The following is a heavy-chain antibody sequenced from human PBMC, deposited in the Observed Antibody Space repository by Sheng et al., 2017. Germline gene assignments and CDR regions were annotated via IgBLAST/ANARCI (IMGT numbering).Heavy chain of an antibody. Sequence: QLQLQESGPGLVKPWETLSLTCTVSGGSISNSIYYWGWIRQPPGKGLEWIGSIYYSGSTYYNPSLKSRLTISVDTSKNQFSLKLSSVTAADTAMYYCASLNIIYGXYIWGQGTLVTGLL. CDR2: IYYSGST. J-gene: IGHJ4*02. D-gene: IGHD4-17*01. V-gene: IGHV4-39*07. CDR1: GGSISNSIYY. CDR3: ASLNIIYGXYI.